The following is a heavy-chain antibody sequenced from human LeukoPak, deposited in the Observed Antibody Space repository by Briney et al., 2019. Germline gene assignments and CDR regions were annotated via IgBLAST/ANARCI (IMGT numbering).Heavy chain of an antibody. CDR3: ARAKSHCTNGVCYIYYFDY. J-gene: IGHJ4*02. CDR1: RGSISSYY. V-gene: IGHV4-4*07. Sequence: SETLSLTCTVPRGSISSYYRSWIRQPAGKGLEWIGRIYTSGSTNHNPPTKRRATMSVDTSKNQFSLKLSSVTAADTAVYYCARAKSHCTNGVCYIYYFDYWGQGTLVTVSS. CDR2: IYTSGST. D-gene: IGHD2-8*01.